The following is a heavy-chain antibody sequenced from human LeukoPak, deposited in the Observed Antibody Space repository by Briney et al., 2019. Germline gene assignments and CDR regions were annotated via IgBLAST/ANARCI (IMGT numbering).Heavy chain of an antibody. D-gene: IGHD2/OR15-2a*01. V-gene: IGHV3-30*18. J-gene: IGHJ6*02. CDR3: AKANSPYYYGMDV. CDR2: ISYDGINK. Sequence: GGSLRLSCAASGFTFSSYGMHWVHQAPGKGLEWVAVISYDGINKYYADSVKGRFTISRDNSKNTLYLQMNSLRAEDTAVYYCAKANSPYYYGMDVWGQGTTVTVSS. CDR1: GFTFSSYG.